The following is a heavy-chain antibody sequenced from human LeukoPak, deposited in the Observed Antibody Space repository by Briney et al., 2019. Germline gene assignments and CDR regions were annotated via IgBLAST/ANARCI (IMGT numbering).Heavy chain of an antibody. CDR2: ITGPHYTT. J-gene: IGHJ5*02. Sequence: PGGSLRLSCAASGFTFSSFAMAWVRQAPGKGLEWVSSITGPHYTTYNTDSVKGRFTISRDNSKNTLYLQMNSLRADDTAVYYCTKDPNGDYVGAFDPWGQGTLVTVSS. V-gene: IGHV3-23*01. D-gene: IGHD4-17*01. CDR1: GFTFSSFA. CDR3: TKDPNGDYVGAFDP.